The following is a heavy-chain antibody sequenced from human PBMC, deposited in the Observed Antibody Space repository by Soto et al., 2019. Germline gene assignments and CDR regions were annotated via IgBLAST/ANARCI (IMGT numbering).Heavy chain of an antibody. Sequence: EVQLLESGGGLVQPGESLRLCCAASGFTFSTYAMSWVRQAPGKGLEWVSVISGSGGDTYYEDSVRGRFTIARDNSKNTLYLQMNSLRAKATAVYYCARVRGSSPPAPGSSWGQGTQVTVSS. CDR2: ISGSGGDT. CDR3: ARVRGSSPPAPGSS. V-gene: IGHV3-23*01. CDR1: GFTFSTYA. J-gene: IGHJ1*01. D-gene: IGHD2-2*01.